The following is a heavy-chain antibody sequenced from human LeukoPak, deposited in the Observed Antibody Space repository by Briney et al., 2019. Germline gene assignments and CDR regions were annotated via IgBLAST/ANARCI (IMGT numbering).Heavy chain of an antibody. Sequence: QSGGSLRLSCAASGFTFSSYAMHWVRQAPGKGLEWVAVISYDGSNKYYADSVKGRFTISRDNSKNTLYLQMNSLRAEDTAVYYCARERSGLNAFDIWGQGTMVTVSS. CDR2: ISYDGSNK. CDR3: ARERSGLNAFDI. V-gene: IGHV3-30*04. D-gene: IGHD3-9*01. CDR1: GFTFSSYA. J-gene: IGHJ3*02.